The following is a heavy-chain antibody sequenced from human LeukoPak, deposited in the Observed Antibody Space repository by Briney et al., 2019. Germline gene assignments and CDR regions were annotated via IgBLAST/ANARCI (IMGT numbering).Heavy chain of an antibody. CDR1: GGSFSGYY. V-gene: IGHV4-34*01. J-gene: IGHJ6*02. D-gene: IGHD3-10*01. Sequence: SETLSLTCAVYGGSFSGYYWSWIRQPPGKGLEWIGEINHSGSTNYNPSLKSRVTISVDTSKNQFSLKLSSVTAADTAVYYCARGKTGGRITMVRGVMDVWGQGTTVTVSS. CDR2: INHSGST. CDR3: ARGKTGGRITMVRGVMDV.